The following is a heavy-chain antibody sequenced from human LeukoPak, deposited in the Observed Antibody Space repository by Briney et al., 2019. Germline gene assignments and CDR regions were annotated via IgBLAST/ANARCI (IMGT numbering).Heavy chain of an antibody. CDR2: ISWNSGSI. CDR1: GFTFDDYA. D-gene: IGHD6-6*01. CDR3: AREVAARRLGSWFDP. V-gene: IGHV3-9*03. Sequence: PGRSLRLSCAASGFTFDDYAMHWVRQAPGKGLEWVSGISWNSGSIGYADSVKGRFTISRDNAKNSLFLQMNSLRAEDMAIYYCAREVAARRLGSWFDPWGQGTLVTVSS. J-gene: IGHJ5*02.